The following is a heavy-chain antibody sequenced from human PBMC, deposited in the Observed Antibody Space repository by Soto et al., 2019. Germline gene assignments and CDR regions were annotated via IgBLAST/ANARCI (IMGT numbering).Heavy chain of an antibody. CDR2: VKSKTDGGTI. Sequence: EVQLVESGGGLVKPGGSLRLSCAASGFTFSNAWMTWVRQAPGKGLEWVGRVKSKTDGGTIDYAAPVKDRFTISRDDSKITLYLQMSSLKTEDTAVYYCIGTYSGSSMRFDYWGQGTLVTVSS. V-gene: IGHV3-15*01. D-gene: IGHD5-12*01. CDR1: GFTFSNAW. CDR3: IGTYSGSSMRFDY. J-gene: IGHJ4*02.